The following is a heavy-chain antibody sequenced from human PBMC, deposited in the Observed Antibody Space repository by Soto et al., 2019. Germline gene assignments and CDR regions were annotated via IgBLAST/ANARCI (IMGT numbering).Heavy chain of an antibody. CDR1: GFTFSNYA. CDR2: ISGSGGST. Sequence: PGGSLRLSCAASGFTFSNYAMSWVCQAPGKGLEWVSAISGSGGSTYYADSVKGRFTISRDNSKNTLYLQMNSLRAEDTAVYNCAKVGIPVAGKLNYYYYGMDVWGQGTTVTVSS. D-gene: IGHD6-19*01. CDR3: AKVGIPVAGKLNYYYYGMDV. V-gene: IGHV3-23*01. J-gene: IGHJ6*02.